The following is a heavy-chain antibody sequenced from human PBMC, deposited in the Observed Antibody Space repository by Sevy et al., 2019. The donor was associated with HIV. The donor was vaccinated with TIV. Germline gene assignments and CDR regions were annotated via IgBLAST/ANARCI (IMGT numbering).Heavy chain of an antibody. V-gene: IGHV5-51*01. Sequence: GESLKISCKGSGYRFSSYWIGWVRQMPGKGLQWMGIIYPDDSDTRYSPSFQGQVIISADKSISTAYLQWRSLKASDTAVYFCARRFYDTNRYPQYFFDSWGQGTLVTVSS. J-gene: IGHJ4*02. CDR3: ARRFYDTNRYPQYFFDS. CDR1: GYRFSSYW. CDR2: IYPDDSDT. D-gene: IGHD3-22*01.